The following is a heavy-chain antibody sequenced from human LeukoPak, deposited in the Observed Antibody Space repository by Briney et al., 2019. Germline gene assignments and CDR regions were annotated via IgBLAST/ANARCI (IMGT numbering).Heavy chain of an antibody. Sequence: PGGSLRLSCAASGFTFSSYDMHWVRQAPGKGLEWVSAIGTAGDTYYPGSEKGRFTISRENAKNSLYLQMNSLRAGDTAVYYCARVGYDGGFDYWGQGTLVTVSS. J-gene: IGHJ4*02. CDR3: ARVGYDGGFDY. V-gene: IGHV3-13*01. CDR1: GFTFSSYD. CDR2: IGTAGDT. D-gene: IGHD5-12*01.